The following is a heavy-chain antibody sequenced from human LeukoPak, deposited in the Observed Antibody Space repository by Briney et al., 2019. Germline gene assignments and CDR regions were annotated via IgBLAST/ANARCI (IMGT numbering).Heavy chain of an antibody. J-gene: IGHJ3*02. CDR1: GFTFSSYA. Sequence: PGGSLRPSCAASGFTFSSYAMSWVRQAPGKGLEWVSAISGSGGSTYYADSVKGRFTISRDNSENTLYLQMNSLRAEDTAVYYCAKDLGYFDWFIDAFDIWGQGTMVTVSS. CDR3: AKDLGYFDWFIDAFDI. D-gene: IGHD3-9*01. CDR2: ISGSGGST. V-gene: IGHV3-23*01.